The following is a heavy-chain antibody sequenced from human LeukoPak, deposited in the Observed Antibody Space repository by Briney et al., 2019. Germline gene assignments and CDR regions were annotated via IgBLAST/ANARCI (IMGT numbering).Heavy chain of an antibody. CDR2: IKTDGSEK. CDR1: GFTFCSYW. J-gene: IGHJ5*02. V-gene: IGHV3-7*03. CDR3: ARDYTGYFP. Sequence: PGGSLGLSCEASGFTFCSYWISWVPHAPGKRLEWVANIKTDGSEKYYVDSVKGRFTISRDNAKNSLYLQMNSLRAEDTAVYYCARDYTGYFPWGQGTLVIVSS. D-gene: IGHD3-9*01.